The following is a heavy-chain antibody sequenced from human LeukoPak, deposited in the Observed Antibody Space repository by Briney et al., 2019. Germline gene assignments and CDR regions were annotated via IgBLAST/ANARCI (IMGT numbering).Heavy chain of an antibody. J-gene: IGHJ6*02. CDR2: INPNSGGT. Sequence: ASVKVSCKASGYTFTGYYMHWVRQAPGQGLEWMGWINPNSGGTNYAQKFQGGVTMTRDTSISTAYMELSRLRSDDTAVYYCARADYYGSGSYRNYYYYGMDVWGQGTTVTVSS. D-gene: IGHD3-10*01. V-gene: IGHV1-2*02. CDR3: ARADYYGSGSYRNYYYYGMDV. CDR1: GYTFTGYY.